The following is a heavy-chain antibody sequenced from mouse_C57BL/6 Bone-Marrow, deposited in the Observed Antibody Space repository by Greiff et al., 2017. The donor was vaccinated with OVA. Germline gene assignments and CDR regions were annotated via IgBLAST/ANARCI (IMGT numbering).Heavy chain of an antibody. D-gene: IGHD2-4*01. CDR1: GYSFTGYY. Sequence: EVQLQQSGPELVKPGASVKISCKASGYSFTGYYMNWVKQSPEKSLEWIGEINPSTGGTTYNQKFKAKATLTVDKSSSTAYMQLKSLTSEDSDVYYCEKRGDYAWFAYWGQGTLVTVSA. CDR3: EKRGDYAWFAY. CDR2: INPSTGGT. J-gene: IGHJ3*01. V-gene: IGHV1-42*01.